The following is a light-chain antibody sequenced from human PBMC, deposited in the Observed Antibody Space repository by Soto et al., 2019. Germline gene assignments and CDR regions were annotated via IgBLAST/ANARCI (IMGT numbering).Light chain of an antibody. J-gene: IGKJ5*01. Sequence: DIQMTQARSSLSASVGGRVTITCRARQSISSYLNWYQQKPGKAPKLLIDAASSLQRGVPSRFSATGSPTDFPLTIRRLQPEAFATYSCQQSYSTPPTSGQATRREIK. V-gene: IGKV1-39*01. CDR2: AAS. CDR1: QSISSY. CDR3: QQSYSTPPT.